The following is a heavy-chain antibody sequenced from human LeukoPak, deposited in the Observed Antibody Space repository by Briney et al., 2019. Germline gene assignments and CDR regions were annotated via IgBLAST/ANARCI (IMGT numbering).Heavy chain of an antibody. CDR2: ISWNSDSI. J-gene: IGHJ6*02. D-gene: IGHD2-21*02. CDR1: GFTFGDYA. Sequence: QPGRSLRLSCAASGFTFGDYAMHWVRQAPGKGLEWVSGISWNSDSIGYADSVKGRFTISRDNAKNSLNLQMNSLRAEDTAVYYCARQHLSHIVVVTAIPHGYYYYGMDVWGQGTTVTVSS. V-gene: IGHV3-9*01. CDR3: ARQHLSHIVVVTAIPHGYYYYGMDV.